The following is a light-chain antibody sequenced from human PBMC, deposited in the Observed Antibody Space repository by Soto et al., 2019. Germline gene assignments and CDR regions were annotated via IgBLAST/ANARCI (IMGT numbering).Light chain of an antibody. CDR1: QGISSY. J-gene: IGKJ2*01. Sequence: DIQLTQSPSFLSASVGDRVTITCRASQGISSYLAWYQQKPGKAPKLLIYAASTLQSGVPSRFSGSGPGTECTLTIRSLQPEDFPTYYCQQLNSYPYVAFGQGTKLEIK. CDR3: QQLNSYPYVA. CDR2: AAS. V-gene: IGKV1-9*01.